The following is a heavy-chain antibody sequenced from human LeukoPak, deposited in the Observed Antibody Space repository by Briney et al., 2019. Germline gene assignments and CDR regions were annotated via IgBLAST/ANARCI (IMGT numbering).Heavy chain of an antibody. CDR1: GYTFTGYY. CDR3: ASGVTTSSSFDY. J-gene: IGHJ4*02. D-gene: IGHD4-11*01. V-gene: IGHV1-2*06. CDR2: INPNSGGT. Sequence: RASVKVSCKASGYTFTGYYMHWVRQAPGQGLEWMGRINPNSGGTNYAQKFQGRVTMTRDTSISTAYMELSSLRSEDTAVYYCASGVTTSSSFDYWGQGTLVTVSS.